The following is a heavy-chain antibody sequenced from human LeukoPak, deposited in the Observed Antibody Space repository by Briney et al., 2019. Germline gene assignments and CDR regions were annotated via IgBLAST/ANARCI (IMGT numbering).Heavy chain of an antibody. V-gene: IGHV3-7*02. CDR3: ATYKHQLRTVYFDY. J-gene: IGHJ4*02. D-gene: IGHD1-1*01. CDR2: IKQDGSDK. CDR1: GGTFSSYA. Sequence: GASVKVSCKASGGTFSSYAISWVRQAPGKGLEWVANIKQDGSDKNYVDSVKGRFTISKDNAKNLLSLEMNGLRAEDTAVYYCATYKHQLRTVYFDYWGQGTLVTVSS.